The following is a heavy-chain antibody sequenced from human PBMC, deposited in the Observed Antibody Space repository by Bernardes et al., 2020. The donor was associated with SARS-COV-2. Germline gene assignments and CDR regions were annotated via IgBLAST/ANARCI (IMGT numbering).Heavy chain of an antibody. CDR1: GYTLSDYY. D-gene: IGHD1-26*01. Sequence: ASVKVSCKASGYTLSDYYMHWVRQAPGQGLEWMGWINPHSGGTNYAQKFHGRVTVTRDTSISTAYMELSRLTSDDTAVYYCARDLDRLYSGSRTDAFDIWGQGTMVTVSS. V-gene: IGHV1-2*02. CDR2: INPHSGGT. CDR3: ARDLDRLYSGSRTDAFDI. J-gene: IGHJ3*02.